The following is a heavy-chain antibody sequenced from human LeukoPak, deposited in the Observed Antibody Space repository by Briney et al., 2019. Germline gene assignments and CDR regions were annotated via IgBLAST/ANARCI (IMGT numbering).Heavy chain of an antibody. CDR3: ARGGRAVVVPAATAFDI. Sequence: PSETLSLTCAVYGGSFSGYYWSWIRQPPGKGLEWIGEINHSGSTNYNPSLKSRVTISVDTSKNQFSLKLSSVTAADTAVYYCARGGRAVVVPAATAFDIWGQGTTVTVSS. CDR1: GGSFSGYY. J-gene: IGHJ3*02. CDR2: INHSGST. V-gene: IGHV4-34*01. D-gene: IGHD2-2*01.